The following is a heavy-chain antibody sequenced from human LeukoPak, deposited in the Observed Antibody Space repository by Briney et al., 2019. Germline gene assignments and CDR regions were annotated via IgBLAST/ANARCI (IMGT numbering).Heavy chain of an antibody. D-gene: IGHD3-10*01. CDR1: GFTFSSYA. Sequence: GGSLRLSCAASGFTFSSYAMHWARQAPGKGLEWVAVISYDGSNKYYADSVKGRFTISRDNSKNTLYLQMNSLRAEDTAVYYCARVTTMVRGVKRDAFDIWGQGTMVTVSS. J-gene: IGHJ3*02. V-gene: IGHV3-30-3*01. CDR3: ARVTTMVRGVKRDAFDI. CDR2: ISYDGSNK.